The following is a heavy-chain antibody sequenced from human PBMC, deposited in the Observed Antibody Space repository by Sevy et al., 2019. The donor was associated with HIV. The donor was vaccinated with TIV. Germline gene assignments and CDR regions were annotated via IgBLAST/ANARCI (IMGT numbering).Heavy chain of an antibody. V-gene: IGHV3-30*18. Sequence: GGSLRLSCAASGFTFSSYGMHWVRQAPGKGLEWVAVISYDGSNKYYADSVKGRFTISRDNSKNTLYLQMNSLRAEDTAVYYCAKSGEYSYGFFLGMDVWGQGTTVTVSS. CDR3: AKSGEYSYGFFLGMDV. CDR2: ISYDGSNK. J-gene: IGHJ6*02. CDR1: GFTFSSYG. D-gene: IGHD5-18*01.